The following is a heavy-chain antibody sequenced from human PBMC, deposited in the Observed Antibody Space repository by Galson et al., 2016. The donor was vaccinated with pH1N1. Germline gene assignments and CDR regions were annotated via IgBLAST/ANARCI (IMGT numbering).Heavy chain of an antibody. CDR3: ARSSSSMEGEYYFDY. J-gene: IGHJ4*02. CDR1: GGSISNGGYY. V-gene: IGHV4-31*03. Sequence: LSLTCTVSGGSISNGGYYWSWIRQHPGKGLEWIGYIYYSGSTYYNPSLKSRVTISVDTSKNQFSLKLSSVTAADTAVYYCARSSSSMEGEYYFDYWGQGTLVTVSS. D-gene: IGHD6-6*01. CDR2: IYYSGST.